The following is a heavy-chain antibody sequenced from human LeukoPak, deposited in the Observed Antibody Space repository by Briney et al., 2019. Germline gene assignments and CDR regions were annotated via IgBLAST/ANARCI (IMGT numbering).Heavy chain of an antibody. Sequence: SETLSLTCTVSGGSISSSSYYWGWIRQPPGKGLEWIGSIYYSGSTYYNPSLKSRVTISVDTSKNQFSLKLSSVTAADTAVYYCARLSSEAWLESLNDAFGIWGQGTMVTVSS. V-gene: IGHV4-39*01. D-gene: IGHD5-18*01. CDR3: ARLSSEAWLESLNDAFGI. J-gene: IGHJ3*02. CDR2: IYYSGST. CDR1: GGSISSSSYY.